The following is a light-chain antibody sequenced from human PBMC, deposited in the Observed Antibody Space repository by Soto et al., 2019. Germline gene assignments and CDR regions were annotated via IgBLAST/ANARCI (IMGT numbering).Light chain of an antibody. CDR2: EVS. CDR3: TSKTSRSYVV. V-gene: IGLV2-14*01. Sequence: QSALTQPASVSGSPGQSITISCTGTSSDVGGYNYVSWYQQHPGKAPKLMIYEVSNRPSGVSDRFSGSKSGNTASLTISGXXXXXXXDYYCTSKTSRSYVVFGGGTKVTVL. J-gene: IGLJ2*01. CDR1: SSDVGGYNY.